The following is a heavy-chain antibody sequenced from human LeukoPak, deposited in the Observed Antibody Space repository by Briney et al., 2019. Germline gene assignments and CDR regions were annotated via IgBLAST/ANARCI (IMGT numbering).Heavy chain of an antibody. CDR1: GFTFSSYW. Sequence: GGSLRLSCAASGFTFSSYWMSWVRQAPGKGLEWVANIKQDGSEKYYVDSVKGRFTISRDNAKSSLYLQMNSLRAEDTAVYYCAREGSVTTVTTYDYWGQGTLVTVSS. V-gene: IGHV3-7*01. D-gene: IGHD4-17*01. CDR3: AREGSVTTVTTYDY. CDR2: IKQDGSEK. J-gene: IGHJ4*02.